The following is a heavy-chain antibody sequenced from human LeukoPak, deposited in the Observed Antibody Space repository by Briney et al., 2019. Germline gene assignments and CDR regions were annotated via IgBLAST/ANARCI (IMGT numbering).Heavy chain of an antibody. Sequence: GGSLRLSCAASGFTFSSYAMSWVRQAPGKGLEWVSAISGSGGSTYYADSVKGRFTISRDNSKNTLYLQMNSLRAEDTAVYYCAKLGSSGYYPDIFDYWGQGTLGHRLL. J-gene: IGHJ4*02. D-gene: IGHD3-22*01. CDR3: AKLGSSGYYPDIFDY. V-gene: IGHV3-23*01. CDR1: GFTFSSYA. CDR2: ISGSGGST.